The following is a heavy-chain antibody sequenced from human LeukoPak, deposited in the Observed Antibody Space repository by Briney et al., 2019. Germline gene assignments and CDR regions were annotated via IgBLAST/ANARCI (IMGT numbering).Heavy chain of an antibody. D-gene: IGHD3-9*01. CDR1: GGSISSYY. V-gene: IGHV4-59*08. J-gene: IGHJ4*02. Sequence: SETLSLTCTVSGGSISSYYWSWIRQPPGKGLEWIGYIYYSGSTYYNPSLKSRVTISVDTSKNRFSLKLSSVTAADTAVYYCARQIPVYDILTGYYRNYYFDYWGQGTLVTVSS. CDR3: ARQIPVYDILTGYYRNYYFDY. CDR2: IYYSGST.